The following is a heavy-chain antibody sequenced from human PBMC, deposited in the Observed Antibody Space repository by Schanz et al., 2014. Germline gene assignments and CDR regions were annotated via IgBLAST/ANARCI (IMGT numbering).Heavy chain of an antibody. Sequence: QVHLVQSGAEVKKPGSSVKVSCKASGGTFSSDTFSWVRQAPGQGLEWMGRIVPIAGITNYAQQFQGRVTFTADKSTSTAYMELSSLRSDDTAVYYCARGGGPEDVFDIWGQGTILTVSS. V-gene: IGHV1-69*02. CDR1: GGTFSSDT. CDR3: ARGGGPEDVFDI. CDR2: IVPIAGIT. J-gene: IGHJ3*02. D-gene: IGHD2-15*01.